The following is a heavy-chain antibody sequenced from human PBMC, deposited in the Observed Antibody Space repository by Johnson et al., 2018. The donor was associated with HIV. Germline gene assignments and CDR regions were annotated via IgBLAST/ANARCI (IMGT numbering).Heavy chain of an antibody. J-gene: IGHJ3*02. D-gene: IGHD1-1*01. CDR3: ATVGRTTATAQSAFHM. V-gene: IGHV3-66*02. CDR2: IYSGGST. CDR1: GFTFSDYY. Sequence: VQLVESGGGLVKPGGSLRLSCAASGFTFSDYYMSWVRQAPGKGLEWVSVIYSGGSTYYPDSVKARFPISRDNSKHTLDLQMNSLRPEDTAVYYCATVGRTTATAQSAFHMWGQGTLVTVSS.